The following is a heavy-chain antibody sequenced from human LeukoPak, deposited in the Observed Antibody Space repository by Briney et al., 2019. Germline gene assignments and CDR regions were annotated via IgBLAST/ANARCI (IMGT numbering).Heavy chain of an antibody. Sequence: GGSLRLSCTASGFTFSNAWMSWVRQAPGKGLEWVGRIKSKTDGGTTDYAAPVKGRFTISRDDSKNTLYLQMNSLKTEDTAVYYCTTDPTLWDSPEGYFDYWGQGTLVTVSS. CDR3: TTDPTLWDSPEGYFDY. J-gene: IGHJ4*02. CDR1: GFTFSNAW. CDR2: IKSKTDGGTT. V-gene: IGHV3-15*01. D-gene: IGHD1-26*01.